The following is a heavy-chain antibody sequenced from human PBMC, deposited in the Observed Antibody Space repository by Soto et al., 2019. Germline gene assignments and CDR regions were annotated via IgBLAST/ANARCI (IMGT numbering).Heavy chain of an antibody. Sequence: EVQLVESGGGLVQPGGSLRLSCAVSGFTFSGYSFNWVRQAPGRGLEWVSFIGSTGSVTHYADSVMGRFTISRDNARNSLYLQMDSLRADDTAVYRCARARPTSGPAYGRAIWGQGTVVTVSS. J-gene: IGHJ3*02. CDR2: IGSTGSVT. D-gene: IGHD4-17*01. V-gene: IGHV3-48*04. CDR3: ARARPTSGPAYGRAI. CDR1: GFTFSGYS.